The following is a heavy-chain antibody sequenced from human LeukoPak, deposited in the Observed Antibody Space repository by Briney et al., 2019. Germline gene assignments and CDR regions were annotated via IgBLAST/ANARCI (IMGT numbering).Heavy chain of an antibody. CDR3: AKDHVWGFGYYFDD. J-gene: IGHJ4*02. V-gene: IGHV3-30*18. D-gene: IGHD3-16*01. CDR1: GFTFSSYG. CDR2: ISYDGSNK. Sequence: GGSLRLSCAASGFTFSSYGMHWVRQAPGKGLEWVAVISYDGSNKYYGDSVKGRFTISRDNSKNTLYLQMNSLRGEDTAVYYCAKDHVWGFGYYFDDWGQGTLVTVSS.